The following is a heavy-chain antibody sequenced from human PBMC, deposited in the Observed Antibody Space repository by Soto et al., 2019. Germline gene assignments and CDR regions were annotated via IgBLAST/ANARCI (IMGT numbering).Heavy chain of an antibody. J-gene: IGHJ4*02. CDR3: AKVPVGATGRFDY. CDR1: GFTFSNYA. D-gene: IGHD1-26*01. Sequence: GGSLRLSCAGTGFTFSNYAMSWVRQAPGKGLAWVSAISGSGGSTYYADSVKGRFTISRDNSKNTLYLQMNSLRAEDTALYYCAKVPVGATGRFDYWGQGTLVTVSS. CDR2: ISGSGGST. V-gene: IGHV3-23*01.